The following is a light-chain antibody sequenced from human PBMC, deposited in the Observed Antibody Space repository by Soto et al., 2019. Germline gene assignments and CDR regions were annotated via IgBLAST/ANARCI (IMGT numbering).Light chain of an antibody. Sequence: PVLTQSSSASASLGSSVKLTCTLSSGHRSYIIAWHQQQPGKAPRYLMKLEGSGSYNKGSGVPDRFSCSSSGADRYLTMSNLQSEDEADYYCETWDSNIRVFGGGTKLTVL. V-gene: IGLV4-60*03. J-gene: IGLJ2*01. CDR3: ETWDSNIRV. CDR1: SGHRSYI. CDR2: LEGSGSY.